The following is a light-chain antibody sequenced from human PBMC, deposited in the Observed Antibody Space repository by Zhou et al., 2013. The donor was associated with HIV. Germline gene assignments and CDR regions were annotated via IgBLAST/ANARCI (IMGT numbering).Light chain of an antibody. CDR2: DNN. CDR1: SSNIGNNY. CDR3: GTWDSSLSAVV. J-gene: IGLJ2*01. V-gene: IGLV1-51*01. Sequence: QSVLTQPPSVSAAPGQKVSISCSGSSSNIGNNYVSWYQQLPGTAPKLLIYDNNKRPSGIPDRFSGSKSGTSATLGITGLQTGDEAVYYCGTWDSSLSAVVFGGGDQADRP.